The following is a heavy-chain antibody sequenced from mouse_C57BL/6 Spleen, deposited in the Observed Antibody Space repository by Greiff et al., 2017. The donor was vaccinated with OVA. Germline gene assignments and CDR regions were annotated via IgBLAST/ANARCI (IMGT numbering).Heavy chain of an antibody. V-gene: IGHV1-50*01. J-gene: IGHJ3*01. D-gene: IGHD2-5*01. CDR3: ARWESNYVAY. Sequence: QVQLQPPGAELVKPGASVKLSCKASGYTFTSYWLQWVKQRPGPGLEWIGELAPSYSYTTYHQKFKGKATLTVDTSDSTAYMQLSSLTSEDSAVYYCARWESNYVAYWGQGTLVTVSA. CDR1: GYTFTSYW. CDR2: LAPSYSYT.